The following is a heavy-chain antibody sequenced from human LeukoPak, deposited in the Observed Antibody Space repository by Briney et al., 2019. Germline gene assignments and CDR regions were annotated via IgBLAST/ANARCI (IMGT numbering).Heavy chain of an antibody. D-gene: IGHD2-15*01. CDR2: TFYGGST. CDR3: SSQRGVRYCNGGNCYSGALDY. CDR1: GGSISSGDYY. J-gene: IGHJ4*02. Sequence: SETLSLTCSVSGGSISSGDYYWSWICHHPGKGLEWIGYTFYGGSTYYNPSLKSRVSISIDTSQNQISLKLSSVTAADTAVYYCSSQRGVRYCNGGNCYSGALDYWGQGTLVTVSS. V-gene: IGHV4-31*03.